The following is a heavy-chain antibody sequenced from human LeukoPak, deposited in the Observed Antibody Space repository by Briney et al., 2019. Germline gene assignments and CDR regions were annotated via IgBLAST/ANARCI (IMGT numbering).Heavy chain of an antibody. CDR1: GGSFSGYY. Sequence: SETLSLTCAVYGGSFSGYYWSWIRQPPGKGLEWIGEINHSGSTNYNPSLKSRVTISVDTSKNQFSLKLSSVTAADTAVYYCARGRSITIFWSGFPYYYYMDVWGKGTTVTASS. D-gene: IGHD3-9*01. CDR2: INHSGST. J-gene: IGHJ6*03. V-gene: IGHV4-34*01. CDR3: ARGRSITIFWSGFPYYYYMDV.